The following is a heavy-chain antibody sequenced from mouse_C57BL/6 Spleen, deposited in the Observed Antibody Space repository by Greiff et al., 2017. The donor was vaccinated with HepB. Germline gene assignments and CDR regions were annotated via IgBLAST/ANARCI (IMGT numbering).Heavy chain of an antibody. J-gene: IGHJ4*01. V-gene: IGHV1-50*01. Sequence: VQRVESGAELVKPGASVKLSCKASGYTFTSYWMQWVKQRPGQGLEWIGEIDPSDSYTNYNQKFKGKATLTVDTSSSTAYMQLSSLTSEDSAVYNCARFYSNYGDAMDYWGQGTSVTVSS. CDR2: IDPSDSYT. CDR1: GYTFTSYW. CDR3: ARFYSNYGDAMDY. D-gene: IGHD2-5*01.